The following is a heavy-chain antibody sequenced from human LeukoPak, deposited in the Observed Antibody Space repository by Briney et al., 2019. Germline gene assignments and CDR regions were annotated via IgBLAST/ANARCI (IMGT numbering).Heavy chain of an antibody. D-gene: IGHD3-3*01. V-gene: IGHV3-21*01. Sequence: PGGSLRLSCAASGFTFSSYSMNWVRQAPGKGLEWVSSISCSSSYIYYADSVKGRFTISRDNAKNSLYLQMNSLRAEDTAVYYCARGGYDFWSGFHPKSYFDYWGQGTLVTVSS. CDR3: ARGGYDFWSGFHPKSYFDY. J-gene: IGHJ4*02. CDR2: ISCSSSYI. CDR1: GFTFSSYS.